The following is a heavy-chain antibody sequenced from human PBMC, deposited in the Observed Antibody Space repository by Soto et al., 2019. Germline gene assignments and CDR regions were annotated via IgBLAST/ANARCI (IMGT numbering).Heavy chain of an antibody. Sequence: ETLSLTCTVSGGSISSSSYYWGWIRQPPGKGLEWIGSIYYSGSTYYNPSLKSRVTISVDTSKNQFSLKLSSVTAADTAVYYCARPGIAVAGTGYYYYGMDVWGQGTTVTVSS. CDR3: ARPGIAVAGTGYYYYGMDV. V-gene: IGHV4-39*01. D-gene: IGHD6-19*01. CDR2: IYYSGST. CDR1: GGSISSSSYY. J-gene: IGHJ6*02.